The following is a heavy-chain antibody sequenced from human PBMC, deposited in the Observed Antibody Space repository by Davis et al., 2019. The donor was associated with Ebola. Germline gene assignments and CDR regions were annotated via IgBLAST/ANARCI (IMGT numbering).Heavy chain of an antibody. J-gene: IGHJ3*02. V-gene: IGHV3-23*01. D-gene: IGHD2/OR15-2a*01. Sequence: GESLKISCAASGFTFSSYAMSWVRQAPGKGLEWVSSFGTGGDTYYADSVKGRFAISRDNSRGNLYLQMNSLRVEDSAIYYCVKDSSNIWFDIWGQGTLITVSS. CDR3: VKDSSNIWFDI. CDR2: FGTGGDT. CDR1: GFTFSSYA.